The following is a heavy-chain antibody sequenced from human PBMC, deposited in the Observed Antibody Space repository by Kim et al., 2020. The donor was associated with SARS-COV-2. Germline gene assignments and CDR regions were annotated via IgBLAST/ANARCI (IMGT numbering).Heavy chain of an antibody. V-gene: IGHV1-3*01. J-gene: IGHJ6*02. Sequence: ASVKVSCKASGYTFTSYAMHWVRQAPGQRLEWMGWINAGNGNTKYSQKFQGRVTITRDTSASTAYMELSSLRSEDTAVYYCARGSGYDILTGYPMVDYYGMDVWGQGTTVTVSS. D-gene: IGHD3-9*01. CDR3: ARGSGYDILTGYPMVDYYGMDV. CDR1: GYTFTSYA. CDR2: INAGNGNT.